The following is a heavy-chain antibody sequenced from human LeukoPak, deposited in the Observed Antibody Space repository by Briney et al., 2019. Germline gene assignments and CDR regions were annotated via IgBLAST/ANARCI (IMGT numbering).Heavy chain of an antibody. CDR1: RFTFSHYY. D-gene: IGHD5-24*01. V-gene: IGHV3-30*02. Sequence: GGSLTLSCTVSRFTFSHYYKHWVRRAPAGGLVGVVFILFDGSDKYYTDSVKGRFSISRDNSKNTLYLQMNSLRPADTAVYYVIPHNSNWFDPWGQGTLVTASS. J-gene: IGHJ5*02. CDR3: IPHNSNWFDP. CDR2: ILFDGSDK.